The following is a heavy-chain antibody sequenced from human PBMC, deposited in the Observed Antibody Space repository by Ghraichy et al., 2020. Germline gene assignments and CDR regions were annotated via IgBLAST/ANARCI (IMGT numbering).Heavy chain of an antibody. CDR3: AKDPYSCSSTSCRYGEGDY. CDR2: ISGSGGST. D-gene: IGHD2-2*01. J-gene: IGHJ4*02. V-gene: IGHV3-23*01. Sequence: GGSLRLSCAASGFTFSSYAMSWVRQAPGKGLEWVSAISGSGGSTYYADSVKGRFTISRDNSKNTLYLQMNSLRADDTAVYYCAKDPYSCSSTSCRYGEGDYWGQGTLVTVSS. CDR1: GFTFSSYA.